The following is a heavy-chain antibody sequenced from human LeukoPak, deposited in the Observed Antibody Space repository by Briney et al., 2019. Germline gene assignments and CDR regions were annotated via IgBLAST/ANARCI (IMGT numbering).Heavy chain of an antibody. D-gene: IGHD1-26*01. V-gene: IGHV1-3*01. CDR3: TRDSGSGSNDY. CDR2: ISAGNGNT. J-gene: IGHJ4*02. CDR1: GYTFTIYA. Sequence: ASVKVSCKASGYTFTIYAIHWVRQAPGQRLEWMGWISAGNGNTKYSQNFQGRVTFISNTSATTAFMELSSLRSEDAAVYYCTRDSGSGSNDYWGQGTLVTVSS.